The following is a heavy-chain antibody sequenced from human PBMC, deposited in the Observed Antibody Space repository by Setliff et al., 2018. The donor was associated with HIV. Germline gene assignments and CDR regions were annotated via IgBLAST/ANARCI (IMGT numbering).Heavy chain of an antibody. D-gene: IGHD3-10*01. CDR3: ARVRLYNNALDY. V-gene: IGHV3-30*03. CDR1: GFIFSNYG. CDR2: TSFDGSGR. Sequence: GGSLRLSCTASGFIFSNYGMHWVRQAPGKGLEWVAVTSFDGSGRYFGDSVKGRFTISRDNAKSTVYLQMNSLRVEDTAVYYCARVRLYNNALDYWGQGTLVTVSS. J-gene: IGHJ4*02.